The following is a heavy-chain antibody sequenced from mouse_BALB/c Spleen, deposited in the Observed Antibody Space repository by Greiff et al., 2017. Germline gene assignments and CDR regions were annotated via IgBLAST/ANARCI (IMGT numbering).Heavy chain of an antibody. V-gene: IGHV3-6*02. CDR1: GYSITSGYY. CDR2: ISYDGSN. Sequence: DVQLQESGPGLVKPSQSLSLTCSVTGYSITSGYYWNWIRQFPGNKLEWMGYISYDGSNNYNPSLKNRISITRDTSKNQFFLKLNSVTTEDTATYYCAREYFRAMDYWGQGTSVTVSS. J-gene: IGHJ4*01. CDR3: AREYFRAMDY.